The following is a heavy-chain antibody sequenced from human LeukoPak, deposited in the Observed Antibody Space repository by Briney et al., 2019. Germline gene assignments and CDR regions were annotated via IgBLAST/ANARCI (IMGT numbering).Heavy chain of an antibody. CDR3: ARGRRSWAGWGWLLGDFDY. CDR2: IYTSGST. Sequence: SETLSLTCTVSGGSISSYYWSWIRQPAGKGLEWIGRIYTSGSTNYNPSLKSRVTMSVDTSKNQFSLKLSSVTAADTAVYYCARGRRSWAGWGWLLGDFDYWGQGTLVTVSS. CDR1: GGSISSYY. D-gene: IGHD3-22*01. J-gene: IGHJ4*02. V-gene: IGHV4-4*07.